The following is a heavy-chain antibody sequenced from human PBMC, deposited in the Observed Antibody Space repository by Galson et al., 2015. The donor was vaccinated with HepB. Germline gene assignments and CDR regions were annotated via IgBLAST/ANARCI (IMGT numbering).Heavy chain of an antibody. CDR2: ISGSGGST. D-gene: IGHD6-19*01. Sequence: SLRLSCAASGFTFSRYAMSWVRQAPGKGLEWVSAISGSGGSTYYADSVKGRFTISRDNSKNTLYLQMNSLRAEDTAVYYCARNLGYSSGWYFDYWGQGTLVTVSS. CDR3: ARNLGYSSGWYFDY. V-gene: IGHV3-23*01. J-gene: IGHJ4*02. CDR1: GFTFSRYA.